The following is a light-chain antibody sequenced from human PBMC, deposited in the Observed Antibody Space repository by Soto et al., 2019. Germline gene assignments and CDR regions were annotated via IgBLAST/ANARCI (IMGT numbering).Light chain of an antibody. Sequence: QSVLSQPASVSASPGQSITISCTVTSSDVGGYNYVSWYQQHPGKAPKLMIYEVSNRPSGVSNRFSGSKSGNKAYLTISGLRAEDEVDYYCSSYTSSSTYVFGTGTKVTVL. V-gene: IGLV2-14*01. CDR1: SSDVGGYNY. J-gene: IGLJ1*01. CDR3: SSYTSSSTYV. CDR2: EVS.